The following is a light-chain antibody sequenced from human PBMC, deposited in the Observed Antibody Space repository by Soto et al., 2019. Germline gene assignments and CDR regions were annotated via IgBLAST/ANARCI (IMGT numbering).Light chain of an antibody. Sequence: EIVLTQSPGTLSLSPGQRATLSCRASQSVINSYIAWYQQQPGQAPRLLIYGASSRATGIPNRFSGRGSGTDFTLTIGGLEPEDFAVYYCQQYNNWPWTFGQGTKVEVK. V-gene: IGKV3-20*01. J-gene: IGKJ1*01. CDR2: GAS. CDR1: QSVINSY. CDR3: QQYNNWPWT.